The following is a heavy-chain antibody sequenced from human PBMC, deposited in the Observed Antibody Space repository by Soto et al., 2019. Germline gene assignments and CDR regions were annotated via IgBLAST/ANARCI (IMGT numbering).Heavy chain of an antibody. J-gene: IGHJ6*02. CDR1: GFTFSSYG. V-gene: IGHV3-30*18. CDR3: AKDLTRFLEWLFAYGMDV. D-gene: IGHD3-3*01. Sequence: GGSLRLSCAAPGFTFSSYGMHWVRQAPGKGLEWVAVISYDGSNKYYADSVKGRFTISRDNSKNTLYLQMNSLRAKDTAVYYCAKDLTRFLEWLFAYGMDVWGQGTTVTVSS. CDR2: ISYDGSNK.